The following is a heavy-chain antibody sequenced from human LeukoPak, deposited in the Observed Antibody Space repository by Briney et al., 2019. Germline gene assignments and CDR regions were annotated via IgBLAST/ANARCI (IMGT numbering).Heavy chain of an antibody. CDR1: GGSISSGSYY. J-gene: IGHJ2*01. CDR2: IYYSGST. D-gene: IGHD2-21*02. V-gene: IGHV4-61*01. CDR3: ARCPLAVTYSYYWYFDL. Sequence: SETLSLTCTVSGGSISSGSYYWSWIRQPPGKGLEWIGYIYYSGSTNYNPSLKSRVTISVDTSKNQFSLKLSSVTAADTAVYYCARCPLAVTYSYYWYFDLWGRGTLVTVSS.